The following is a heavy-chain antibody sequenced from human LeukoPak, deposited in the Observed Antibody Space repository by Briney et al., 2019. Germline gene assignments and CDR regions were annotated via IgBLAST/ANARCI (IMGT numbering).Heavy chain of an antibody. CDR2: INPSDGGT. D-gene: IGHD3-22*01. CDR1: GYSFTTYY. V-gene: IGHV1-46*01. Sequence: ASVKVSCKASGYSFTTYYMHWVRQAPGQGLEWMGIINPSDGGTSYAQKFQDRVTMTRDTSTSTVYMELSSLRSGDTAVYYCAREGLDTSDYYGSRLDYWGPGTLVTVSS. CDR3: AREGLDTSDYYGSRLDY. J-gene: IGHJ4*02.